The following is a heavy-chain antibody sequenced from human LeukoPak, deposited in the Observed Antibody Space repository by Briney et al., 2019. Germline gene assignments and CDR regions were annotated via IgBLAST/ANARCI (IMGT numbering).Heavy chain of an antibody. D-gene: IGHD2-2*01. V-gene: IGHV3-48*01. J-gene: IGHJ4*02. CDR1: GFTFSSPS. Sequence: GGSLRLSCAASGFTFSSPSMNWVRQTPGKGLEWISYIRGSSATIYYADSVKGRFTISRDNAKNSLYLQMDDLRAEDTGVYFCARDARSHCGTDACYGPYFDYWGQGSLVTVSS. CDR3: ARDARSHCGTDACYGPYFDY. CDR2: IRGSSATI.